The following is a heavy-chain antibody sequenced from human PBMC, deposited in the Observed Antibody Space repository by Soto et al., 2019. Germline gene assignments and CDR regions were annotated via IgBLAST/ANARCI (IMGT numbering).Heavy chain of an antibody. Sequence: PSETLSLTCVVSGGSFSTYYYSWIRQSPGKGLEWIGEINHNGNNNYSPSLKSRVTMSLDTSKNQFSLKLTSVTAADTAVYFCAYGSSSAWIDKWGQGTLVTAS. J-gene: IGHJ4*02. CDR3: AYGSSSAWIDK. D-gene: IGHD6-25*01. V-gene: IGHV4-34*01. CDR1: GGSFSTYY. CDR2: INHNGNN.